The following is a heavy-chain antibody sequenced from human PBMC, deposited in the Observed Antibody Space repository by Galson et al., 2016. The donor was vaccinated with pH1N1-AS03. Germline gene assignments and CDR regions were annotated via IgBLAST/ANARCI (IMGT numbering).Heavy chain of an antibody. CDR2: IYHAANT. CDR1: GLSISSGSY. CDR3: ARGRGSYGMDV. J-gene: IGHJ6*02. Sequence: ETLSLTCTVSGLSISSGSYWGWIRQSPGKGLEWIGNIYHAANTYYNPSFKTRTTMSVDTSKSQFFLSLRSVTAADTAVYYCARGRGSYGMDVWGQGTTVTVSS. D-gene: IGHD1-26*01. V-gene: IGHV4-38-2*02.